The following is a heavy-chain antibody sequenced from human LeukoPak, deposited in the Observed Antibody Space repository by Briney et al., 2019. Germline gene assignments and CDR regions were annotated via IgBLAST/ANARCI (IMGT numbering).Heavy chain of an antibody. D-gene: IGHD3-10*01. CDR2: IIPILGIA. CDR3: ARDYYGSGSYRGNWFDP. Sequence: SVKVSCKASGGTFSSYTISWVRQAPGQGLEWMGRIIPILGIANYAQKFQGRVTITADKSTSTAYMELSSLRSEDTAVYYCARDYYGSGSYRGNWFDPWGQGTLVTVSS. CDR1: GGTFSSYT. J-gene: IGHJ5*02. V-gene: IGHV1-69*04.